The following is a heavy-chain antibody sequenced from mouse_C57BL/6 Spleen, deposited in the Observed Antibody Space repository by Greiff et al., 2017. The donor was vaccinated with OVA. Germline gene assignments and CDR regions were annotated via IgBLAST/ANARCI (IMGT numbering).Heavy chain of an antibody. CDR1: GYTFTSYW. D-gene: IGHD2-3*01. Sequence: QVQLQQPGAELVRPGSSVKLSCKASGYTFTSYWMDWVKQRPGQGLEWIGNIYPSDSETHYNQKFKDKATLTVDKSSSTAYMQLSSLTSEGSAVYYCARGDDGYYEDFDYWGQGTTLTVSS. CDR2: IYPSDSET. CDR3: ARGDDGYYEDFDY. J-gene: IGHJ2*01. V-gene: IGHV1-61*01.